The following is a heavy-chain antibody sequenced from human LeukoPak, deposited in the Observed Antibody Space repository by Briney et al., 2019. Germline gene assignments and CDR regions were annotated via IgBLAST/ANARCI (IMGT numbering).Heavy chain of an antibody. CDR3: ARHSPSGWYYFDS. Sequence: SETLSLTCSVSGDSMTDFDWSWIRQPAGKGLEWIGQVFTSGSATYNSSLKSRLTISLDKSNNQASLKLISVTAADSAVYYCARHSPSGWYYFDSWGQGLMVIVSS. CDR2: VFTSGSA. V-gene: IGHV4-4*07. CDR1: GDSMTDFD. J-gene: IGHJ4*02. D-gene: IGHD6-19*01.